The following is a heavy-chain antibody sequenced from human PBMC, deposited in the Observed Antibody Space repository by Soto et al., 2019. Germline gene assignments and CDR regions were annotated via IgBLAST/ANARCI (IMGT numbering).Heavy chain of an antibody. D-gene: IGHD5-18*01. J-gene: IGHJ4*02. CDR1: GFTFNTYS. CDR2: IGSSGSTI. CDR3: ARDGYRASFDY. V-gene: IGHV3-48*01. Sequence: GGSLRLSCAASGFTFNTYSMNWVRQAPGKGLEWVAYIGSSGSTIYYADSVKGRFTISRDNAKNSLFLQMNSLRAEDTAVYYCARDGYRASFDYWGQGSLVTVSS.